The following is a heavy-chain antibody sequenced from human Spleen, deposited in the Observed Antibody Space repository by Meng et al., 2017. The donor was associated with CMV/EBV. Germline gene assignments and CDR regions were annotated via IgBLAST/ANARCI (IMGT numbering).Heavy chain of an antibody. Sequence: ASVNVSCKASGYTFTSYGISWVRQAPGQGLEWMGWISAYNGNTNYAQKLQGRVTMTTDTSTSTAYMELWSLRSDDTAVYYCARGSTRNYYYYGMDVWGQGTTVTVSS. CDR1: GYTFTSYG. D-gene: IGHD1-14*01. CDR2: ISAYNGNT. CDR3: ARGSTRNYYYYGMDV. J-gene: IGHJ6*02. V-gene: IGHV1-18*01.